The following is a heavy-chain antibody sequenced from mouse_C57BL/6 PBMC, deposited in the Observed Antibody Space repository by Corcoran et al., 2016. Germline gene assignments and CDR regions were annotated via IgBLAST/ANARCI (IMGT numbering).Heavy chain of an antibody. CDR1: GYTFTDYY. D-gene: IGHD1-1*01. CDR2: INPNNGGT. Sequence: EVQLQQSGPELVKPGASVKISCKASGYTFTDYYMNWVKQSHGKSLEWIGDINPNNGGTSYNQKFKGKATLTVDKSSSTAYLELRSLTSEDSAVYYGARSLITTVVAPLDYWGQGTTRTVSS. CDR3: ARSLITTVVAPLDY. V-gene: IGHV1-26*01. J-gene: IGHJ2*01.